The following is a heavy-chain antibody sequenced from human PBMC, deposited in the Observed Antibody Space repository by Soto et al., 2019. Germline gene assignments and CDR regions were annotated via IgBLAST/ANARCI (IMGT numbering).Heavy chain of an antibody. D-gene: IGHD6-6*01. Sequence: GESLKISCKGSGYGFTSYWISWVRQMPGKGLEWMGRIDPSDSYTNYSPSFQGHVTISADKSISTAYLQWSSLKASDTAMYYCASLSIAALWFDPWGQGXLVTVSS. CDR3: ASLSIAALWFDP. V-gene: IGHV5-10-1*01. CDR1: GYGFTSYW. CDR2: IDPSDSYT. J-gene: IGHJ5*02.